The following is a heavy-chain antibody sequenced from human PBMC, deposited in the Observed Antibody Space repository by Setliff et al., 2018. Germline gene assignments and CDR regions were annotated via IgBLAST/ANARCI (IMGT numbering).Heavy chain of an antibody. J-gene: IGHJ5*02. CDR2: IYPGDSDT. CDR1: GYSFTSYW. D-gene: IGHD3-3*01. Sequence: GESLKISCKGSGYSFTSYWIGWVRQMPGKGLEWMGIIYPGDSDTRYSPSFQGQVTISADKSISTAYLQWSSLKASDTAMYYCARQIPQRGYYDFWSEPPNWVDPWGQGTLVTVSS. CDR3: ARQIPQRGYYDFWSEPPNWVDP. V-gene: IGHV5-51*01.